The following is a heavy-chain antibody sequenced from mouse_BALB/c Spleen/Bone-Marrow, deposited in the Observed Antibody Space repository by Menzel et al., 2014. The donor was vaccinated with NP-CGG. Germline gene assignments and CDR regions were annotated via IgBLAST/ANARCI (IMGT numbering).Heavy chain of an antibody. V-gene: IGHV15-2*02. Sequence: QVHVKQSGSELRSPGSSVKLSCKDFGSEVFPIAYMSWVRQKPGHGFEWIGDILPSIGRTIYGEKFESKATLGADTVSNTAYLELNSLTSEDSAIYYCARGYYGSMDYWGQGTSVTVSS. D-gene: IGHD2-1*01. CDR1: GSEVFPIAY. CDR2: ILPSIGRT. J-gene: IGHJ4*01. CDR3: ARGYYGSMDY.